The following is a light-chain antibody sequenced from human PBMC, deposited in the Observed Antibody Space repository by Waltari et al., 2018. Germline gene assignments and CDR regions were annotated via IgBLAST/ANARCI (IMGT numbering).Light chain of an antibody. CDR3: QVWCSITGQVL. Sequence: SYVLTQSPSVSVAPGQTATITCGGHKIGTKRVHWYQQKPGQAPTLIDYDEIGRPSGISEGLSGSNAGNTATLTSSGVEAGDEADYSCQVWCSITGQVLFGPGTRVTGL. V-gene: IGLV3-21*02. CDR2: DEI. CDR1: KIGTKR. J-gene: IGLJ1*01.